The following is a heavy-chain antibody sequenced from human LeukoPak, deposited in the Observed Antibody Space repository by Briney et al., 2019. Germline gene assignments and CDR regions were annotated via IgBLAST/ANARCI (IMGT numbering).Heavy chain of an antibody. CDR1: GGSISSSSYY. V-gene: IGHV4-39*07. CDR3: ASWGRSSDY. CDR2: IYYSGST. Sequence: SETLSLTCPVSGGSISSSSYYWGWIRQPPGKGLEWIGSIYYSGSTYYNPSLKSRVTISVDTSKNQFSPKLSSVTAADTAVYYCASWGRSSDYWGQGTLVTVSS. J-gene: IGHJ4*02. D-gene: IGHD3-16*01.